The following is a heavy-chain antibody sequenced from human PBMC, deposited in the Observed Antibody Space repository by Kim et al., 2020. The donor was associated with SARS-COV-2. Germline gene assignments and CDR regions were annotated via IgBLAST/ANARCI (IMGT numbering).Heavy chain of an antibody. CDR1: GFTFSYYW. V-gene: IGHV3-7*01. Sequence: GGSLRLSCAASGFTFSYYWMSWVRQAPGKGLEWVANIKQDGSEKYYVDSLKGRFTISRDNAKTSLYLHMNSLTVEDTAVSYCARDPMYGSGWYGFDYWG. D-gene: IGHD6-19*01. CDR2: IKQDGSEK. CDR3: ARDPMYGSGWYGFDY. J-gene: IGHJ4*01.